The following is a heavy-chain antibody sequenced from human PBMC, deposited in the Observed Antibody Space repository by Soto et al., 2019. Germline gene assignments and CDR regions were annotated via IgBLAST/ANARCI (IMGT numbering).Heavy chain of an antibody. CDR2: ISAYNGNT. J-gene: IGHJ4*02. D-gene: IGHD4-17*01. Sequence: QVQLVQSGAEVKKPGASVKVSCKASGYTFTSYGITWVRQAPGQGLEWMGWISAYNGNTNYARKLQGRVTMTTDTSTRTAYRELRSQRSVDTGVNYCESGEAYGDGYWGQGTLVTVSS. V-gene: IGHV1-18*01. CDR1: GYTFTSYG. CDR3: ESGEAYGDGY.